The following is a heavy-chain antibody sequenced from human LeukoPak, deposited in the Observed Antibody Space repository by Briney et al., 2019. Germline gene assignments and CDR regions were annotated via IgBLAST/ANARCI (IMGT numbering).Heavy chain of an antibody. CDR1: GFTFSSYA. V-gene: IGHV3-23*01. D-gene: IGHD3-9*01. CDR2: ISGSGGST. CDR3: ARGSATGLFDY. Sequence: QPGGSLRLSCAASGFTFSSYAMSWVRQAPGKGLEWVSAISGSGGSTYYADSLKGRFTSSRDNSKNTLYLQMDSLRAEDTAVYYCARGSATGLFDYWGQGTLVTVSS. J-gene: IGHJ4*02.